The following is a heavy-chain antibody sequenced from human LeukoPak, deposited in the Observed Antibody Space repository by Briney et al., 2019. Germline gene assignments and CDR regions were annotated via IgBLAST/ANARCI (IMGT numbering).Heavy chain of an antibody. CDR3: ARVYGVAGHRDTFYGMDV. J-gene: IGHJ6*04. CDR1: GYTFTSYY. CDR2: INPSGGST. D-gene: IGHD6-19*01. V-gene: IGHV1-46*01. Sequence: ASVKVSCKASGYTFTSYYMHWVRQAPGQGFEWMGIINPSGGSTSYAQKFQGRVTMTRDTSTSTVYMELSSLRSEDTAVYYCARVYGVAGHRDTFYGMDVWGKGTTVTVSS.